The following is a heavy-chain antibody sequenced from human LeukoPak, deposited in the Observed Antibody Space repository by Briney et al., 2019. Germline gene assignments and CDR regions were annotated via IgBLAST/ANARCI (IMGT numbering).Heavy chain of an antibody. Sequence: GGSLRLSCAASAFTFSTYWMSWVRQAPGKGLEWVANIKQDGSEKYYVDSVKGRFTISRDNAKESLNLQMNSLRAEDTAVYYCARARFSYGHYYFDYWGQGTLVTVFS. CDR1: AFTFSTYW. J-gene: IGHJ4*02. CDR3: ARARFSYGHYYFDY. CDR2: IKQDGSEK. D-gene: IGHD5-18*01. V-gene: IGHV3-7*04.